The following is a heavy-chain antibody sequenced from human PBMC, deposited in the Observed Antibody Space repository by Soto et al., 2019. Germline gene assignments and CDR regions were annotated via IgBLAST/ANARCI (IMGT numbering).Heavy chain of an antibody. J-gene: IGHJ4*02. CDR2: IYYSGST. CDR3: ARHIQSPYYFDY. CDR1: GGSISSSSYY. D-gene: IGHD4-4*01. Sequence: PSETLSLTCTVSGGSISSSSYYWGWIRQPPGKGLEWIGSIYYSGSTYYNPSLKSRVTISVDTSKNQFSLKLSSVTAADTAVYYCARHIQSPYYFDYWGQGTLVTVSS. V-gene: IGHV4-39*01.